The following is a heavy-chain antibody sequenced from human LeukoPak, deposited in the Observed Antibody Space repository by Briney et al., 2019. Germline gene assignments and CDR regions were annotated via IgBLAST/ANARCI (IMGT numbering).Heavy chain of an antibody. D-gene: IGHD3-10*01. CDR2: IYTSGST. CDR1: GGSISSGSYY. CDR3: ARDSGESPGKDY. V-gene: IGHV4-61*02. J-gene: IGHJ4*02. Sequence: SETLSLTCTVSGGSISSGSYYWRWIRQPAGKGLEWIGRIYTSGSTNYNPSLKSRVTISVDTSKNQFSLKLSSVTAADTAVYYCARDSGESPGKDYWGQGTLVTVSS.